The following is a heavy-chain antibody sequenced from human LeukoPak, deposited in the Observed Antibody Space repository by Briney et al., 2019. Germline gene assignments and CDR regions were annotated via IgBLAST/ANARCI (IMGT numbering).Heavy chain of an antibody. D-gene: IGHD1-26*01. CDR3: ARLRLSGGSFSVGWFDP. V-gene: IGHV4-31*03. CDR1: GGSISSGGYY. CDR2: IYYSGST. J-gene: IGHJ5*02. Sequence: SETLSLTCTVPGGSISSGGYYWSWIRQHPGKGLEWIGYIYYSGSTYYNPSLKSRVTISVDTSKNQFSLRLNSVTAADTAVYFCARLRLSGGSFSVGWFDPWGQGIQVTVSS.